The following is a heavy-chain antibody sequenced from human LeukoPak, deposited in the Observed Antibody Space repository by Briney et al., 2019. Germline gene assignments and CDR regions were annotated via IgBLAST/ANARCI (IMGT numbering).Heavy chain of an antibody. D-gene: IGHD2-2*01. J-gene: IGHJ4*02. CDR1: EFEPTYFW. V-gene: IGHV3-7*03. Sequence: GGSLRLSCVALEFEPTYFWMTWVRRAPGKGLEWVANINRDGSERFYLDSVRGRFTISSDFSTNTVSLQMTSLRAEDTAVYFCAKGLVVNDNYFDNWGQGTLVTVSS. CDR3: AKGLVVNDNYFDN. CDR2: INRDGSER.